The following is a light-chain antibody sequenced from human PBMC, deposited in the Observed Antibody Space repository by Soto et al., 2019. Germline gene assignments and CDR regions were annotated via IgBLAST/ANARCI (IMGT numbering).Light chain of an antibody. Sequence: QSVLTQPPSASGSPGQSVTISCTGTSSDVGGYNYVSWYQQHPGKAPKLMIYAVTKRPSGVPDRFFGSRSDNTASLTISGLQAEDEADYYCSSYGGSNNYVFGSGTKVTVL. CDR3: SSYGGSNNYV. J-gene: IGLJ1*01. CDR1: SSDVGGYNY. V-gene: IGLV2-8*01. CDR2: AVT.